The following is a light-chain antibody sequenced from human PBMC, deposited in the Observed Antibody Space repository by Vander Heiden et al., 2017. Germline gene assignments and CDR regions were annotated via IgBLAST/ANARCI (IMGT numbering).Light chain of an antibody. CDR1: ALQKQY. CDR2: KDS. Sequence: YELTQPPSVSVSPGQTARITCSGDALQKQYAYWYQQKPGQAPVLVIYKDSERPSGIPERFSGSSSGTTVTLTISGVQAEDEADYYCQSADSSGTYVVFGGGTKLTVL. V-gene: IGLV3-25*03. J-gene: IGLJ2*01. CDR3: QSADSSGTYVV.